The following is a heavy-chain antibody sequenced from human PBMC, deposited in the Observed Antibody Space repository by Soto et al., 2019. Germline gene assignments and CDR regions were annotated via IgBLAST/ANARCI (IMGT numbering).Heavy chain of an antibody. Sequence: EVQLVESGGGLVQPGGSLRLSCAASGFTFSSCWMHWVRQTPGKGLVWVSRINSDGSSTSYADSVKGRFTISRDNAKNTLYLQMNSLRAEDTAVYYCARVGNWNYPPLPYWGQGTLVTVSS. D-gene: IGHD1-7*01. V-gene: IGHV3-74*01. CDR1: GFTFSSCW. CDR2: INSDGSST. J-gene: IGHJ4*02. CDR3: ARVGNWNYPPLPY.